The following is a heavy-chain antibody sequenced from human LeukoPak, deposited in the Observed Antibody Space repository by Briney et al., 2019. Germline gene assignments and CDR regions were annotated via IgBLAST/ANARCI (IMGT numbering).Heavy chain of an antibody. CDR1: GGSISSYY. CDR3: AIVGAYGSGSYLDY. D-gene: IGHD3-10*01. V-gene: IGHV4-59*01. CDR2: IYYSGST. Sequence: SETLSLTCTVSGGSISSYYWSWIRQPPGKGLEWIGYIYYSGSTNYNPSLKSRVTIPVDTSKNQFSLKLSSVTAADTAVYYCAIVGAYGSGSYLDYWGQGTLVTVSS. J-gene: IGHJ4*02.